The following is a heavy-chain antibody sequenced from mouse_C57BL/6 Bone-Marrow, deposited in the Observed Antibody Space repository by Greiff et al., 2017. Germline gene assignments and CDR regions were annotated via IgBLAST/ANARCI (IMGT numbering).Heavy chain of an antibody. V-gene: IGHV1-69*01. CDR3: ARAYYYGSVDY. J-gene: IGHJ2*01. CDR1: GYTFTSYW. D-gene: IGHD1-1*01. Sequence: VQLQQSGAELVMPGASVKLSCKASGYTFTSYWMHWVKQRPGQGLEWIGEIDPSDSYTNYNQKFKGKSTLTVDKSSSTAYMQLSSLTSEDSAVYYCARAYYYGSVDYWGQGTTLTVSS. CDR2: IDPSDSYT.